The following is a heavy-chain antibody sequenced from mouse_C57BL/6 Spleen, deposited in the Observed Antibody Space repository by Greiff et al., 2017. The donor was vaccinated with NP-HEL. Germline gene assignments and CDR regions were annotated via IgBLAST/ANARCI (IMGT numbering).Heavy chain of an antibody. J-gene: IGHJ4*01. V-gene: IGHV5-17*01. Sequence: EVMLVESGGGLVKPGGSLKLSCAASGFTFSDYGMHWVRQAPEKGLEWVAYISSGSSTIYYADTVKGRFTISRDNAKNTLFLQMTSLRSEDTAMYYCARIYGNYPYYYAMDYWGQGTSVTVSS. CDR1: GFTFSDYG. CDR3: ARIYGNYPYYYAMDY. D-gene: IGHD2-1*01. CDR2: ISSGSSTI.